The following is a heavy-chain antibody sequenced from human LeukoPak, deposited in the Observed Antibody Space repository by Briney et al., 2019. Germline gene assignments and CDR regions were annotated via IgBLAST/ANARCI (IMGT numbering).Heavy chain of an antibody. Sequence: SGGSLRLSCAVSGFTFSNAWMSWVRQAPGKGLERVAVISYDGSNKYYADSVKGRFTISRDNSKNTLYLQMNSLRAEDTAVYYCAKDVTLYTTSYYFDYWGQGTLVTVSS. CDR2: ISYDGSNK. CDR1: GFTFSNAW. CDR3: AKDVTLYTTSYYFDY. V-gene: IGHV3-30*18. J-gene: IGHJ4*02. D-gene: IGHD6-6*01.